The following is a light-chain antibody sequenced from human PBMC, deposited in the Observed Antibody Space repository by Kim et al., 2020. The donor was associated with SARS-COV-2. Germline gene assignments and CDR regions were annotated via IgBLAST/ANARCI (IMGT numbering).Light chain of an antibody. CDR3: AVWDDTLSGVA. CDR2: SND. Sequence: QIIIIPCSGLTPNVGSNTVNWYQHLQGPAPQLLIYSNDQRPSGVPDRFSASKSGNSASLAITGLQSDDEADYFCAVWDDTLSGVAFGGGTQLTVL. J-gene: IGLJ2*01. V-gene: IGLV1-44*01. CDR1: TPNVGSNT.